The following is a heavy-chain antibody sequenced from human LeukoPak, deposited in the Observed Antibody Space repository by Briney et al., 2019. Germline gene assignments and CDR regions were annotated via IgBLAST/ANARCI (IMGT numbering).Heavy chain of an antibody. CDR2: MNPNSGNT. D-gene: IGHD2-2*01. CDR3: ARVRIYCSSTSCYEDDAFDI. Sequence: ASVKVSCKASGYTFTSYDINWVRQATGQGLEWMGWMNPNSGNTGYAQKFQGRVTMTRNTSIGTAYMELSSLRSEDTAVYYCARVRIYCSSTSCYEDDAFDIWGQGTMVTVSS. CDR1: GYTFTSYD. V-gene: IGHV1-8*01. J-gene: IGHJ3*02.